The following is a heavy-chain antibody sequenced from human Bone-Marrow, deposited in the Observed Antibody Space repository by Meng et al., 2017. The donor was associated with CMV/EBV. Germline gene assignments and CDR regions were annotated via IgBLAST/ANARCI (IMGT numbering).Heavy chain of an antibody. CDR3: ARGLDSSGWYYYYYGMDG. Sequence: GGSLRLSCAASGFTFSSYWMSWVRQAPGKGLEWVANIKQDGSEKYYVDSVKGRFTISRDNAKNSLYLQMNSLRAEDTDVYYCARGLDSSGWYYYYYGMDGWGQGTTVTVSS. D-gene: IGHD6-19*01. V-gene: IGHV3-7*04. CDR1: GFTFSSYW. J-gene: IGHJ6*02. CDR2: IKQDGSEK.